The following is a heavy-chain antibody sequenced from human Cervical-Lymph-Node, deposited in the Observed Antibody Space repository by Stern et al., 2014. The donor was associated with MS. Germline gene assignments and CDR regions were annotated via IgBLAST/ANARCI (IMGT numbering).Heavy chain of an antibody. CDR2: IHDSGST. V-gene: IGHV4-61*02. J-gene: IGHJ5*02. Sequence: VQLVQSGPGLVKPSQTLSLTCTVSGGSISSSGYYWSWIRQPADKGLEWIGRIHDSGSTYYNPSLKSPVTISMDTAQNQFSLNLTSVTAADTAVYYCATTRWDLFTWNWFDPWGQGTLVTVSS. D-gene: IGHD1-26*01. CDR3: ATTRWDLFTWNWFDP. CDR1: GGSISSSGYY.